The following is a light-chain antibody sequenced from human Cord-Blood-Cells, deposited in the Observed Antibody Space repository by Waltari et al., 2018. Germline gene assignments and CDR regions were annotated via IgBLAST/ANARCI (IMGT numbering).Light chain of an antibody. CDR2: EVS. CDR1: SSDVGVYNY. CDR3: SSYTSSSTLV. J-gene: IGLJ1*01. Sequence: QSALTQPASVSGSPGQSITISCTGTSSDVGVYNYISCYQQHPGKAPKLMIYEVSNRPSGVSNRFSGSKSGNTASLTISGLQAEYEADYYCSSYTSSSTLVFGTGTKVTVL. V-gene: IGLV2-14*01.